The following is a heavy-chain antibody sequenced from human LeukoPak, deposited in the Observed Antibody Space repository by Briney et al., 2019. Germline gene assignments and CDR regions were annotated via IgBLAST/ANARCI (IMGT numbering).Heavy chain of an antibody. CDR1: GGSFSGYY. CDR2: INHSGST. J-gene: IGHJ4*02. D-gene: IGHD1-26*01. V-gene: IGHV4-34*01. CDR3: ARVQWELPDY. Sequence: SETLSLTCAVYGGSFSGYYWTWVRQPPGKGLEWIGEINHSGSTNYNPSLKSRVTISVDKSKNQFSLKLSSVTAADTAVYYCARVQWELPDYWGRGTLVTVSS.